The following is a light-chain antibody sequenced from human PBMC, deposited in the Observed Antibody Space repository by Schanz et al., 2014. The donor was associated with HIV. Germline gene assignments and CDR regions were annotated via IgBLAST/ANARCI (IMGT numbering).Light chain of an antibody. CDR2: DTS. CDR3: QQYNDWPPIT. V-gene: IGKV3D-20*02. Sequence: EIVLTQSPATLSLSRGERATLSCRASQSVSFKLAWYQQKPGQAPRLLIYDTSGRATGIPDRFSGSGAGTDFTLTISRLEPEDFAVYYCQQYNDWPPITFGQGTRLEIK. CDR1: QSVSFK. J-gene: IGKJ5*01.